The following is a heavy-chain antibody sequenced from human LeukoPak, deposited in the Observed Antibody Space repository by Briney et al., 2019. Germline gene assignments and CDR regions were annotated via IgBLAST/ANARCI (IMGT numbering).Heavy chain of an antibody. V-gene: IGHV5-51*01. CDR1: GYSFTNYW. J-gene: IGHJ4*02. CDR3: ARRPRFDRDGYKSMYFDY. Sequence: GESLKLSCKGSGYSFTNYWIGWVRQMPGKGLEWMGIIYPGDSATRYSPSFQGQVTISADKSINTAYLQWSSLKASDTAIYYCARRPRFDRDGYKSMYFDYWGQGTVVTVSS. CDR2: IYPGDSAT. D-gene: IGHD5-24*01.